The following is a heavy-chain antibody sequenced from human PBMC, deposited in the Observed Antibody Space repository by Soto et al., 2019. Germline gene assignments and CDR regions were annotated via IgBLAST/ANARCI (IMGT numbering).Heavy chain of an antibody. V-gene: IGHV3-23*01. CDR2: ISGSGGST. Sequence: EVQLLESGGGLVQPGGSLRLSCAASGFTFSSYAMSWVRQAPGKGLEWVSAISGSGGSTYYADSVKGRFTISRDNSKTTLYLQMNSLRAEDTAVYYCAFQIPPLYSSSWYQFDYWGQGTLVTVSS. CDR1: GFTFSSYA. D-gene: IGHD6-13*01. J-gene: IGHJ4*02. CDR3: AFQIPPLYSSSWYQFDY.